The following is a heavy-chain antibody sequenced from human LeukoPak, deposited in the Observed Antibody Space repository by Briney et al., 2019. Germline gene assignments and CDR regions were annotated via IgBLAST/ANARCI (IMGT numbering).Heavy chain of an antibody. D-gene: IGHD2-15*01. CDR1: GFTFSSYD. CDR3: VRARCSGGSCYWFDP. V-gene: IGHV3-13*01. CDR2: IGTAGDT. Sequence: GGSLRLSCAASGFTFSSYDMHWVRQATGKGLEWVSAIGTAGDTYYPGSVKGRFTISRENAKNSLYLQMNSLRAGDTAVYYCVRARCSGGSCYWFDPWGQGTLVTVSS. J-gene: IGHJ5*02.